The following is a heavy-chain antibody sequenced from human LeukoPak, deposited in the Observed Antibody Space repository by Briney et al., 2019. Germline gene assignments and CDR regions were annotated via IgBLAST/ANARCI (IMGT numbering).Heavy chain of an antibody. Sequence: GGSLRLSCTTSGFTFTNYGINWVRQAPGKGLEWVAVISYDGSNKYYADSVKGRFTISRDNSKNTLYLQMNSLRAEDTAVYYCARVSAAGDYFDYWGQGTLVTVSS. CDR2: ISYDGSNK. CDR3: ARVSAAGDYFDY. V-gene: IGHV3-30*19. CDR1: GFTFTNYG. J-gene: IGHJ4*02. D-gene: IGHD6-13*01.